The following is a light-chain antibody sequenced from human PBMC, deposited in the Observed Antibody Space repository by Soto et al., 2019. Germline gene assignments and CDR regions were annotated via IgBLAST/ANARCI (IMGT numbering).Light chain of an antibody. CDR3: QQSYTTPIT. V-gene: IGKV1-39*01. CDR1: QSISVF. J-gene: IGKJ5*01. CDR2: AAS. Sequence: DIQLTQSPSSLSASVGDRVTITCRASQSISVFLNWYQQKPGRVPKLLIYAASTLQSGVPSRFSGSGSGTDFTLIISSLQPEDFATYFCQQSYTTPITFGQGTRLEIK.